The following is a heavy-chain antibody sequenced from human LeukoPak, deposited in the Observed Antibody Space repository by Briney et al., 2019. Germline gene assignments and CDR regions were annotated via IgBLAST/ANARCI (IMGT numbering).Heavy chain of an antibody. CDR2: IYYSGST. J-gene: IGHJ4*02. Sequence: KPSQSLSLTCTVSGGSISSYYWSWIRQPPGKGLEWIGYIYYSGSTNYNPSLKSRVTISVDTSKNQFSLKLSSVTAADTAVYYCARLTGEGLLWFGEEIYWGQGTLVTVSS. V-gene: IGHV4-59*08. CDR1: GGSISSYY. D-gene: IGHD3-10*01. CDR3: ARLTGEGLLWFGEEIY.